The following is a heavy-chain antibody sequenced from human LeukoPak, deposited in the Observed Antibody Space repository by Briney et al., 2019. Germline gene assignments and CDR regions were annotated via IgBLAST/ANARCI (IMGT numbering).Heavy chain of an antibody. D-gene: IGHD3-10*01. CDR2: ISSSGSTI. CDR3: ARAPYGSGSSPDAFDI. CDR1: GFTFSDYY. J-gene: IGHJ3*02. Sequence: GGSLRLSCAASGFTFSDYYMSWIRQAPGKGLEWVSYISSSGSTIYYADSVKGRFTISRDNAKSSLYLQMNSLRAEDTAVYYCARAPYGSGSSPDAFDIWGQGTMVTVSS. V-gene: IGHV3-11*01.